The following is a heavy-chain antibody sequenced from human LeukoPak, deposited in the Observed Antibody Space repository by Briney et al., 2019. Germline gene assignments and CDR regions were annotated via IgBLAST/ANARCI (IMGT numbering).Heavy chain of an antibody. V-gene: IGHV1-8*02. Sequence: ASVKVSCKASGYTFTSYGISWVRQAPGQGLEWMGGIIPIFGTANYAQKFQGRVTMTRNTSISTAYMELSSLRSEDTAVYYCARGRTNGWFDPWGQGTLVTVSS. D-gene: IGHD1-7*01. CDR2: IIPIFGTA. CDR1: GYTFTSYG. J-gene: IGHJ5*02. CDR3: ARGRTNGWFDP.